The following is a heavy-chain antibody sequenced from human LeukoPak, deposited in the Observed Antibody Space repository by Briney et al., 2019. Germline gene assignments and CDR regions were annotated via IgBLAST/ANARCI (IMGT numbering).Heavy chain of an antibody. Sequence: SVKVSCKASGGTFSSYAISWVRQAPGQGLEWMGGIVPIFGTANYAQKFQGRVTITADESTSTAYMELSSLRSEDTAVYYCARDDGYKFGKFDYWGQGTLVTVSS. CDR2: IVPIFGTA. D-gene: IGHD5-24*01. CDR1: GGTFSSYA. V-gene: IGHV1-69*01. J-gene: IGHJ4*02. CDR3: ARDDGYKFGKFDY.